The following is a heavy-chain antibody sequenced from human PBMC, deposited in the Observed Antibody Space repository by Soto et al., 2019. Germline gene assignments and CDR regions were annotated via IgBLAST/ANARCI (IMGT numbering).Heavy chain of an antibody. Sequence: QVQLVESGGGVVQPGRSLRLSCAASGFTFSRYAMHWVRQAPGKGLEWVAVISYDGSNKYYADSVKGLFTISRDTSKNPLYLQMNSLRAEDTAVYYCARDSGSYYAPFDYWGQGTLVTVSS. CDR3: ARDSGSYYAPFDY. CDR2: ISYDGSNK. V-gene: IGHV3-30-3*01. D-gene: IGHD1-26*01. CDR1: GFTFSRYA. J-gene: IGHJ4*02.